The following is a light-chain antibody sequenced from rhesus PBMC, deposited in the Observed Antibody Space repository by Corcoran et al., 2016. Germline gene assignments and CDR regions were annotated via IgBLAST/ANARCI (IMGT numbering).Light chain of an antibody. Sequence: DIQMTQSPSSLSASVGDRVTITCRASQTISSDLDWYQQKPGNVPKLLIYAASSLESGVPSRLRGSGSGTEFTLTISSLQPGDFATYYCQQPNSHPWTFGQGTKVEIK. CDR1: QTISSD. V-gene: IGKV1-44*02. CDR2: AAS. CDR3: QQPNSHPWT. J-gene: IGKJ1*01.